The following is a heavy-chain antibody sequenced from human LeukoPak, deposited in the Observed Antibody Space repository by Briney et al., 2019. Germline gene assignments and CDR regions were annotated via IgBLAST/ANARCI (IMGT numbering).Heavy chain of an antibody. CDR3: ARDSIRKGLTGDWDDAFDI. CDR1: GGTFSIYA. D-gene: IGHD7-27*01. J-gene: IGHJ3*02. Sequence: SVKVSCKASGGTFSIYAISWVRQAPGQGLEWMGGIIPIFGTANYAQKFQGRVTITADESTSTAYMELSSLRSEDTAVYYCARDSIRKGLTGDWDDAFDIWGQGTMVTVSS. CDR2: IIPIFGTA. V-gene: IGHV1-69*13.